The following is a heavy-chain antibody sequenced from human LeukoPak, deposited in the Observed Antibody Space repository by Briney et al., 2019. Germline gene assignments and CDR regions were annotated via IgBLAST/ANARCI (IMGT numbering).Heavy chain of an antibody. J-gene: IGHJ1*01. CDR1: GFTFSDDY. CDR2: ISSSGSTI. Sequence: PGGSLRLSCAASGFTFSDDYISWIRQAPGKGLEWVSYISSSGSTIYYADSVKGRFTISRDNAKNSLYLQMNSLRAEDTSVYHCAGYCSGGSCFAEYFQHWGQGTLVTVSS. CDR3: AGYCSGGSCFAEYFQH. D-gene: IGHD2-15*01. V-gene: IGHV3-11*01.